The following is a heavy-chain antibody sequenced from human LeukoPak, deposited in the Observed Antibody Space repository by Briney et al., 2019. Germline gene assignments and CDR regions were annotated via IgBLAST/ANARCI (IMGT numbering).Heavy chain of an antibody. CDR2: ISWNSGSI. CDR3: AKIAAAGYFDY. J-gene: IGHJ4*02. CDR1: GFTFDDYA. Sequence: PGGSLRLSCAASGFTFDDYAMHWVRQAPGKGLEWVSGISWNSGSIGYAHSVKGRFTISRDNAKNSLYLQMNSLRAEDMALYYCAKIAAAGYFDYWGKGTLVTVSS. V-gene: IGHV3-9*03. D-gene: IGHD6-13*01.